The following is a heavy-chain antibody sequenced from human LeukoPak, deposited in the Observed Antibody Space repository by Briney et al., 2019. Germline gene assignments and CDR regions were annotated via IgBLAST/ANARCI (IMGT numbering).Heavy chain of an antibody. J-gene: IGHJ5*02. D-gene: IGHD6-13*01. CDR3: ARGILNIAAAGTFWFDP. V-gene: IGHV4-4*02. CDR1: GGSISSSNW. Sequence: SGTLSLTCAVSGGSISSSNWCSWVRQPPGKGLEWIGEIYHSGSTNYNPSLKSRVTISVDKSKNQFSLKLSSVTAADTAVYYCARGILNIAAAGTFWFDPWGQGTLVTVSS. CDR2: IYHSGST.